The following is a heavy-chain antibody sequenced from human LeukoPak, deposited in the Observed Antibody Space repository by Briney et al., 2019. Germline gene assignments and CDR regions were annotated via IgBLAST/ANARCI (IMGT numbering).Heavy chain of an antibody. CDR1: GFTFSSYA. CDR2: ISGSGGST. D-gene: IGHD2-15*01. Sequence: GGSLRLSCAASGFTFSSYAMSWVRQAPGKGLEWVSAISGSGGSTYYADSVKGRFTISRDNSKNTLYLQMNSLRAEDTAVYYCARDSEGYCSGGSCYSDYWGQGTLVTVSS. V-gene: IGHV3-23*01. CDR3: ARDSEGYCSGGSCYSDY. J-gene: IGHJ4*02.